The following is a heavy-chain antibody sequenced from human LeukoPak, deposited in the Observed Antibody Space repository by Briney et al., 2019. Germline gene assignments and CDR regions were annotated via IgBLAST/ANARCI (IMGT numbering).Heavy chain of an antibody. D-gene: IGHD3-22*01. CDR1: GFTFSSYE. J-gene: IGHJ4*02. Sequence: GGSLRLSCAASGFTFSSYEMNWVRQAPGKGLEWVSYISSSGSTIYYADSVKGRFTISRDNAKNSLFLQMNSLRVEDTSVYYCVSGMIEFDYWGQGTRVTVSS. V-gene: IGHV3-48*03. CDR3: VSGMIEFDY. CDR2: ISSSGSTI.